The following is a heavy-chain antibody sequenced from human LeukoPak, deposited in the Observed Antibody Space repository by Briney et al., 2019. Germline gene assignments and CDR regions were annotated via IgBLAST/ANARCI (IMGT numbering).Heavy chain of an antibody. V-gene: IGHV1-69*13. CDR1: GGTFSSYA. CDR2: IIPIFGTA. CDR3: ARDPLPYSSGWYPMPGY. D-gene: IGHD6-19*01. Sequence: SVKVSCKASGGTFSSYAISWVRQAPGQGLEWMGGIIPIFGTANYAQKFQGRVTITGDESTSTAYMELSSLRSEDTAVYYCARDPLPYSSGWYPMPGYWGQGTLVTVSS. J-gene: IGHJ4*02.